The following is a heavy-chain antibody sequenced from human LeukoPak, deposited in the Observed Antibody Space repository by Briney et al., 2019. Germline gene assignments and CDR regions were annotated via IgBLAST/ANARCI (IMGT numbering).Heavy chain of an antibody. CDR2: ISVSGGST. D-gene: IGHD3-22*01. J-gene: IGHJ4*02. CDR3: AKSFGSGYSEYYFDY. Sequence: GGSLRLSCAASGFTVRNNHMYWVRQAPGKGLEWVSSISVSGGSTNYADSVKGRFTISRDNSKNRLYLQINSLRAEDTAVYYCAKSFGSGYSEYYFDYWGQGTLVTVSS. V-gene: IGHV3-23*01. CDR1: GFTVRNNH.